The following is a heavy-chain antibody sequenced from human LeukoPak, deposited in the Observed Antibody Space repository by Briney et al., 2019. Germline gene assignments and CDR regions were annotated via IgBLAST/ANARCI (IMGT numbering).Heavy chain of an antibody. CDR3: ASSYCSSTSCYWDYYYYYMDV. D-gene: IGHD2-2*01. V-gene: IGHV3-30-3*01. CDR1: GFTFNSYA. Sequence: PGGSLRLSCAASGFTFNSYAMHWVRQAPGKGLEWVAVISSDGSNKYYADSVKGRFTISRDNSKNTLYLQMNSLRAEDTAVYYCASSYCSSTSCYWDYYYYYMDVWGKGTTVTVSS. J-gene: IGHJ6*03. CDR2: ISSDGSNK.